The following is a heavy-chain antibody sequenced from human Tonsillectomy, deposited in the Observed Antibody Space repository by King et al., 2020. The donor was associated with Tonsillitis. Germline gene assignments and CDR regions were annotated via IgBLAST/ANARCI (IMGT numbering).Heavy chain of an antibody. CDR2: IYYSGGT. V-gene: IGHV4-59*01. Sequence: QLQESGPGLVKPSETLSLTCTVSGGSISNYYWSWIRQTPGKGLEWFGYIYYSGGTNYNPSLKSRVTISVDTSKNQFSLKLSSVTAADTAIYYCARDNMLGASDVFDIWGQGTMVTVSS. J-gene: IGHJ3*02. D-gene: IGHD1-26*01. CDR3: ARDNMLGASDVFDI. CDR1: GGSISNYY.